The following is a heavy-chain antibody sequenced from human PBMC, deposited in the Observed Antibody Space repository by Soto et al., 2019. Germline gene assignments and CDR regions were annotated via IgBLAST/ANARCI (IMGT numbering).Heavy chain of an antibody. V-gene: IGHV1-69*13. CDR1: GGTFSSYA. J-gene: IGHJ6*02. Sequence: SVKVSCKASGGTFSSYAISWVRQAPGQGLEWMGGIIPIFGTANYAQKFQGRVTITADESTSTAYMELSSLRSEDTAVYYCARDKGVTMVRGAPYYYYGMDVWGQGTTVTVSS. CDR3: ARDKGVTMVRGAPYYYYGMDV. CDR2: IIPIFGTA. D-gene: IGHD3-10*01.